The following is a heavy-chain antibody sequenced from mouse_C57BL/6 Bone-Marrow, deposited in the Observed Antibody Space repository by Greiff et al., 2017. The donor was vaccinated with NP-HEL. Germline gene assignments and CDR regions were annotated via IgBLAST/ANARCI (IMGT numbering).Heavy chain of an antibody. J-gene: IGHJ2*01. V-gene: IGHV1-69*01. Sequence: QVQLQQPGAELVKPGASVKLSCKASGYTFTSYWMHWVKQRPGQGLEWIGEIDPSDSYTNYNQKFKGKSTLTVDKSSSTAYMQLSSLTSEDSAVYYCARATTVVPDYWGQGTTLTVAS. CDR2: IDPSDSYT. D-gene: IGHD1-1*01. CDR1: GYTFTSYW. CDR3: ARATTVVPDY.